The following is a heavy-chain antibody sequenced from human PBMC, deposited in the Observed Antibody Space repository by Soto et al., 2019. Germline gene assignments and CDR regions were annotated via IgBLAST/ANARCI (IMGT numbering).Heavy chain of an antibody. J-gene: IGHJ4*02. V-gene: IGHV3-11*05. CDR1: GFTFSDYY. CDR2: ISGSSSDT. Sequence: QVQLVESGGGLVKPGGSLRLSCAASGFTFSDYYMSWIRQAPGKGLESLSYISGSSSDTKYADSVRGRFTVSRDNAKNSLYLQRNSLIAEDTAVYYCATGPRRWSDWGQGNPVIVSS. CDR3: ATGPRRWSD. D-gene: IGHD3-3*01.